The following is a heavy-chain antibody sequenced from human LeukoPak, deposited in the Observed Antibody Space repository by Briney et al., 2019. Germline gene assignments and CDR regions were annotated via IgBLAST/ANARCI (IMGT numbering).Heavy chain of an antibody. CDR2: ISSSSTYI. D-gene: IGHD3-22*01. CDR3: AKTMIVVPQMDY. V-gene: IGHV3-21*01. Sequence: GGSLRLSCVASGFIFSSYNINWVRQAPGKGLEWVSSISSSSTYISYADSVKGRFTISRDNAKNSLDLQMDSLRAEDTAVYYCAKTMIVVPQMDYWGQGTLVTVSS. J-gene: IGHJ4*02. CDR1: GFIFSSYN.